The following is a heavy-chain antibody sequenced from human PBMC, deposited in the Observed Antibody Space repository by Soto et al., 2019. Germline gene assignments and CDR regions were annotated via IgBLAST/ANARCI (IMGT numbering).Heavy chain of an antibody. J-gene: IGHJ4*02. CDR1: GFTFSSYA. Sequence: GGSLRLSCAASGFTFSSYAMSWVRQAPGKGLEWVSAISGSGGGTYYADSVKGRFTISRDNSKNTLYLQMNSLRAEDTAVYYCAKYDNWNFYYFDYWGQGTLVTVSS. CDR3: AKYDNWNFYYFDY. CDR2: ISGSGGGT. V-gene: IGHV3-23*01. D-gene: IGHD1-7*01.